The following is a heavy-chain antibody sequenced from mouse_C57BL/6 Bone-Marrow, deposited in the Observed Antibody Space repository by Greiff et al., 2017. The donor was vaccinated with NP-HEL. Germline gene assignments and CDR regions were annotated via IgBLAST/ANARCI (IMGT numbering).Heavy chain of an antibody. Sequence: EVQLVESGPVLVKPGASVKMSCKASGYTFTDYYMNWVKQSHGKSLEWIGVINPYNGGTSYNQKFKGKATLTVDKSSSTAYMELNSLTSEDSAVYYCARRDHAGFAYWGQGTLVTVSA. CDR3: ARRDHAGFAY. CDR2: INPYNGGT. V-gene: IGHV1-19*01. J-gene: IGHJ3*01. D-gene: IGHD3-3*01. CDR1: GYTFTDYY.